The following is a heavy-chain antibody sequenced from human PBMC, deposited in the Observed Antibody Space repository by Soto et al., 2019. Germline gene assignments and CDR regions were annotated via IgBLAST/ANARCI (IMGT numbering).Heavy chain of an antibody. V-gene: IGHV4-59*01. CDR2: IYYTGST. CDR3: ADAPNWAFFD. J-gene: IGHJ3*01. CDR1: SGTISTYY. Sequence: ETLSLTCTVSSGTISTYYWSWIRQPPGKGLEWIGYIYYTGSTNYNPSLKTRVAISMDTSKNQFSLNLSSVTAADTAVFFCADAPNWAFFD. D-gene: IGHD7-27*01.